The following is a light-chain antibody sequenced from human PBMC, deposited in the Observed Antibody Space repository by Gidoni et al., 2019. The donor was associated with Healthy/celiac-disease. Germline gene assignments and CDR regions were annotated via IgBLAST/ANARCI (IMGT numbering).Light chain of an antibody. CDR2: DVS. V-gene: IGLV2-14*01. J-gene: IGLJ2*01. Sequence: QSALTQPASVSGSPGQSLTISCTGTSSDAGGYNYVSWYQQHPGKAPKLMIYDVSNRPSGVSNRFSGSKSGNTASLTISGLQAEDEADYYCSSYTSSSTRVVFGGGTKLTVL. CDR3: SSYTSSSTRVV. CDR1: SSDAGGYNY.